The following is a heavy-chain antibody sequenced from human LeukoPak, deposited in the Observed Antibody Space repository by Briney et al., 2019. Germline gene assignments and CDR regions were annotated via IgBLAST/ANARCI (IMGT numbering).Heavy chain of an antibody. J-gene: IGHJ3*02. V-gene: IGHV5-51*01. CDR1: GYSFTSYW. CDR2: IYPGDSDT. CDR3: VRLEVTTYSDAFDI. Sequence: GEFLKISCKGSGYSFTSYWIGWVRQMPGKGLEWMGIIYPGDSDTRYSPSFQGQVTISADKSISTAYLQWSSLKASDTAMYYCVRLEVTTYSDAFDIWGQGTMVTVSS. D-gene: IGHD4-17*01.